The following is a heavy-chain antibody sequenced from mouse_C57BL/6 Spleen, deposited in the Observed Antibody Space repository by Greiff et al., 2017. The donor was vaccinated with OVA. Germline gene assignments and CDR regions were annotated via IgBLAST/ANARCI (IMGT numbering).Heavy chain of an antibody. CDR1: GFSLSTSGMG. Sequence: VKLMESGPGILQSSQTLSLTCSFSGFSLSTSGMGVSWIRQPSGKGLEWLAHIYWDDDKRYNPSLKSRLTISKDTSRNQVFLKITSVDTADTATDYCARDDGPGAWFAYWGQGTLVTVSA. CDR3: ARDDGPGAWFAY. V-gene: IGHV8-12*01. J-gene: IGHJ3*01. D-gene: IGHD2-3*01. CDR2: IYWDDDK.